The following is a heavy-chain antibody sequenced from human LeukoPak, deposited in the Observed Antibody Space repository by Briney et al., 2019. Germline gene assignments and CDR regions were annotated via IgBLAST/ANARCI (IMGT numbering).Heavy chain of an antibody. V-gene: IGHV4-34*01. Sequence: PSETLSLTCAVYGGSFSGYYWSWIRQPPGKGLEWIGEINHSGSTNYNPSLKSRVTISVDTSKNQFSLKLSSVTAADTAVYYCARHSRSTSRNAQYYYFGMDVWGQGTTVTVSS. CDR2: INHSGST. CDR3: ARHSRSTSRNAQYYYFGMDV. J-gene: IGHJ6*02. D-gene: IGHD2-2*01. CDR1: GGSFSGYY.